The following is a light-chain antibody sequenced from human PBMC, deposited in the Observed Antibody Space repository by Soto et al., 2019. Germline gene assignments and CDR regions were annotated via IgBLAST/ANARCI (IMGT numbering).Light chain of an antibody. Sequence: IQLTQSPSSLFASVGDRVTIACRASESISDYLNWYQHKPGEAPKVLVYSASTLRGGVPSRFSGTGSGTEFTLTISRLQPEDVATYYCQQTFSNLLSVGGGTKVEIK. CDR3: QQTFSNLLS. V-gene: IGKV1-39*01. CDR1: ESISDY. J-gene: IGKJ4*01. CDR2: SAS.